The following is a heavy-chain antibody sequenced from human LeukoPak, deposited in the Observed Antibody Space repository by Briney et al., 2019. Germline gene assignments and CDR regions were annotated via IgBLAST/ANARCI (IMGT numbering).Heavy chain of an antibody. Sequence: PGGSLRLSCAASGFTFSNYAMSWVRQAPGKGLEWVSGVSGSGDSTYYADSVKGRFTISRDNSKNTLYLQMNSLRAEDTALYYCAEGNIAAAATSLHFDYWGQGTLVTVSS. V-gene: IGHV3-23*01. D-gene: IGHD6-13*01. CDR3: AEGNIAAAATSLHFDY. J-gene: IGHJ4*02. CDR2: VSGSGDST. CDR1: GFTFSNYA.